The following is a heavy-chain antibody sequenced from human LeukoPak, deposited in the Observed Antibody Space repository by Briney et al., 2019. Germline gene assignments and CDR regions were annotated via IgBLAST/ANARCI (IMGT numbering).Heavy chain of an antibody. CDR3: VELPRDCSGGSCYDDAFDI. V-gene: IGHV3-64D*06. J-gene: IGHJ3*02. CDR1: GFTFSSYA. CDR2: ISSNGGST. D-gene: IGHD2-15*01. Sequence: GGSLRLSCSASGFTFSSYAMHWVRQAPGKGLEYVSAISSNGGSTYYADSVKGRFTISRDNSKNTLYLQMSSLRAEDTAVYYCVELPRDCSGGSCYDDAFDIWGQGTMVTVSS.